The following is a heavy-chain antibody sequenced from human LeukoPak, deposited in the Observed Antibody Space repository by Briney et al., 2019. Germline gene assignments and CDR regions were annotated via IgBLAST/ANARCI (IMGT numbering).Heavy chain of an antibody. CDR2: ISYDGSNK. D-gene: IGHD3-3*01. CDR3: AGARFLEWLSSFDY. CDR1: GFTFSSYA. V-gene: IGHV3-30-3*01. Sequence: GRSLRLSCAASGFTFSSYAMHWVRQAPGKGLEWVAVISYDGSNKYYADPVKGRFTISRDNSKNTLYLQMNSLRAEDTAVYYCAGARFLEWLSSFDYWGQGTLVTVSS. J-gene: IGHJ4*02.